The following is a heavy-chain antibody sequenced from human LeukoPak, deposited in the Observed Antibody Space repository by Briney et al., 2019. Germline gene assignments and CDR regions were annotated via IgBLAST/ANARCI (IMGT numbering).Heavy chain of an antibody. Sequence: SETLSLTCTVSGGSISSGSYYWSWIRQPAGKGLEWIGRIYTSGSTNYNPSLKSRVTISVDTSKNQFSLKLSSVTAADTAVYYCARVIAAAGPDAFDIWGQGTMVTVSS. J-gene: IGHJ3*02. V-gene: IGHV4-61*02. CDR1: GGSISSGSYY. CDR3: ARVIAAAGPDAFDI. CDR2: IYTSGST. D-gene: IGHD6-13*01.